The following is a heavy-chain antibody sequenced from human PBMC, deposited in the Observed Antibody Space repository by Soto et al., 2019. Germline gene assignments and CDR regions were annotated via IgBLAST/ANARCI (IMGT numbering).Heavy chain of an antibody. CDR3: ARGNVDYDSYYYYYYYMDV. D-gene: IGHD3-3*01. Sequence: GESLKISCKGSGYSFTSYWIGWVRQMPGKGLEWVGIIYPGDSDTRYSPSFQGQVTISADKSISTAYLQWSSLKASDTAMYYCARGNVDYDSYYYYYYYMDVWGKGTTVTVSS. CDR2: IYPGDSDT. CDR1: GYSFTSYW. J-gene: IGHJ6*03. V-gene: IGHV5-51*01.